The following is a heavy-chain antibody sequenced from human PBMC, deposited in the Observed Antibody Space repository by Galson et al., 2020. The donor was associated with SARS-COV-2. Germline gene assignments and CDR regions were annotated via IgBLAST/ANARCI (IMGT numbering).Heavy chain of an antibody. CDR1: GFTFSSYW. D-gene: IGHD5-12*01. CDR2: IKQDGSEK. J-gene: IGHJ6*02. CDR3: ARDRSTAGGYGGYDLMFNVYYYYGMDV. Sequence: GGSLRLSCVASGFTFSSYWMSWVRQAPGKGLEWVANIKQDGSEKYYVDSVKGRFTISRDNAKNSLYLQMNSLRAEDTAVYYCARDRSTAGGYGGYDLMFNVYYYYGMDVWGQGTTVTVSS. V-gene: IGHV3-7*03.